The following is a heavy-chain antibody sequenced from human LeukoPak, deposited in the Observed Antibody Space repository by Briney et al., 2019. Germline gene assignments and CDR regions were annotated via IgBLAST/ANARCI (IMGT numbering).Heavy chain of an antibody. D-gene: IGHD3-3*01. J-gene: IGHJ4*02. V-gene: IGHV3-30*03. CDR1: GFTFSSYG. CDR3: ARDAITIFGLASFDY. CDR2: ISDDGVLK. Sequence: GGSLRLSCAASGFTFSSYGMHWVRQAPGKGLEWLAVISDDGVLKYYADSVKGRFTSSRDNSNNKLYLQMNSLRPEDTAVYYCARDAITIFGLASFDYWGQGTLVTVSS.